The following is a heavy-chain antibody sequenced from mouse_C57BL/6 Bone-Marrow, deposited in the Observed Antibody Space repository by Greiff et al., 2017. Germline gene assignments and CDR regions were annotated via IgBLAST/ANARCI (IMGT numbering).Heavy chain of an antibody. V-gene: IGHV1-9*01. CDR2: IFPGSGST. CDR3: ARGGLGNYYAMDD. D-gene: IGHD4-1*01. Sequence: VKLEEPGAELMKPGASVKLSCKATGYTFTGYWIEWVKQRPGQGLEWIGEIFPGSGSTNYNEKFKGKATFTADTSSNTAYMQLSSLTTEDSAIXDCARGGLGNYYAMDDWGQGTTVTVSS. J-gene: IGHJ4*01. CDR1: GYTFTGYW.